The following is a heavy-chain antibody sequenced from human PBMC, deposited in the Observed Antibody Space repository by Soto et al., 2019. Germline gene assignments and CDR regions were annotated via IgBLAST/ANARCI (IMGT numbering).Heavy chain of an antibody. Sequence: ASVKVSCKASGGTFSSYAISWVRQAPGQGLEWMGRIIPILGIANYAQKFQGRVTITADKSTSTAYMELSSLRSEDTAVYYCAREGWEQGAFDIWGQGTMVTVSS. V-gene: IGHV1-69*04. CDR3: AREGWEQGAFDI. J-gene: IGHJ3*02. CDR1: GGTFSSYA. D-gene: IGHD1-26*01. CDR2: IIPILGIA.